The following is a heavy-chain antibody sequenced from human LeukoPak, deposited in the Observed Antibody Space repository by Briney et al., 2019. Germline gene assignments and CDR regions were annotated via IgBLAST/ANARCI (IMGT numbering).Heavy chain of an antibody. CDR3: ARGMTTGPDP. CDR2: IYYSGST. J-gene: IGHJ5*02. CDR1: GGSTSSYS. V-gene: IGHV4-59*08. D-gene: IGHD4-17*01. Sequence: SETLSLTCTVSGGSTSSYSWSWIRQPPGKGLEWIGYIYYSGSTNCNPSLKSRLTISVDTSKNQFSLNLSSVTAADTAVYYCARGMTTGPDPWGQGTLVTVSS.